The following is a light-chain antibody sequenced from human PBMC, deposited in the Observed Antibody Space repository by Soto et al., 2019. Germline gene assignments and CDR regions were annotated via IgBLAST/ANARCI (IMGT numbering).Light chain of an antibody. CDR3: QQYNSYSWT. V-gene: IGKV1-5*01. J-gene: IGKJ1*01. CDR1: QSISCW. Sequence: DIQMTHSPSTLSASVGDRVTITCRASQSISCWLAWYQQKPGKAPKLLIYDAASLESGVPSRFSGSGSRTEFTLTISSLQSDDFATYYCQQYNSYSWTFGQGTKVEIK. CDR2: DAA.